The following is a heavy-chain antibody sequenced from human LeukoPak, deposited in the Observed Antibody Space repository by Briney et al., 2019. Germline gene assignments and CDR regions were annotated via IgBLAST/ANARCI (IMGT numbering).Heavy chain of an antibody. CDR1: GFTFSSYA. CDR2: ISYDGSNK. J-gene: IGHJ5*02. CDR3: ARDDGYSYGYH. D-gene: IGHD5-18*01. Sequence: GGSLRLSCAASGFTFSSYAMHWVRQVPGKGLEWVAVISYDGSNKYYADSVKGRFTISRDNSKNTLYLQMNSLRAEDTAVYYCARDDGYSYGYHWGQGTLVTVSS. V-gene: IGHV3-30*04.